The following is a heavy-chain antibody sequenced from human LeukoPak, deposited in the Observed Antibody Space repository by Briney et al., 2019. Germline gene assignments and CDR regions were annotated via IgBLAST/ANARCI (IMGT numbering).Heavy chain of an antibody. J-gene: IGHJ4*02. V-gene: IGHV3-30*04. CDR2: ISYDGRDQ. CDR1: GFTFSNYA. CDR3: ARRYFDY. Sequence: GGSLRLSCATSGFTFSNYAMHWVRQAPGKGLDWVAVISYDGRDQYYAESMKGRFTISRDSSKNTLSLQMNSLVADDTAVYYCARRYFDYWGQGTLVTVSP.